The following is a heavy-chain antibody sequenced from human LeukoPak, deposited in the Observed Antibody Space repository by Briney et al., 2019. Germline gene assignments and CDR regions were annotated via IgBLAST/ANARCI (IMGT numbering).Heavy chain of an antibody. V-gene: IGHV1-46*01. D-gene: IGHD6-6*01. J-gene: IGHJ4*02. Sequence: AASVKVSCKASGYTFTSYYMHWVRQAPGQGLEWMGIINPSGGSTNYAQKFQGRVTMTRDMSTSTVYMELSSLSSEDTAVYYCARDSSTAARLGYWGQGTLVTVSS. CDR3: ARDSSTAARLGY. CDR1: GYTFTSYY. CDR2: INPSGGST.